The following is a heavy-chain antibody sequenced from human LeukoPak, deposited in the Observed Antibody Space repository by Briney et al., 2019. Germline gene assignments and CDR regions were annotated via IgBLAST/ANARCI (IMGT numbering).Heavy chain of an antibody. Sequence: SETLSLTCTVSGGSISSSSYYGGWIRQPPGKGLEWIGSIYYSGSTYYNPSLKSRVTISVDTSKNQFSLKLSSVTAADTAMYYCARHVARSGTTYYFDYWGQGTLVTVSS. V-gene: IGHV4-39*01. D-gene: IGHD1-7*01. J-gene: IGHJ4*02. CDR2: IYYSGST. CDR3: ARHVARSGTTYYFDY. CDR1: GGSISSSSYY.